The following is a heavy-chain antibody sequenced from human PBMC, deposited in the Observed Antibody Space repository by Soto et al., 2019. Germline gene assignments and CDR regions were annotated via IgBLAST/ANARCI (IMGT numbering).Heavy chain of an antibody. D-gene: IGHD4-17*01. CDR3: VKKFDDRRTTFWFDR. CDR2: IRNTFDT. V-gene: IGHV3-23*01. J-gene: IGHJ5*02. Sequence: EVQLLESGGDVVQPGGSLRLSCAACGYTFRNDGMNWVRQAPGKGLEWVSSIRNTFDTYYADSVEGRFTISRDNSKNILYLQMNDLRAEDTAMYYCVKKFDDRRTTFWFDRWGQGTPVTFSS. CDR1: GYTFRNDG.